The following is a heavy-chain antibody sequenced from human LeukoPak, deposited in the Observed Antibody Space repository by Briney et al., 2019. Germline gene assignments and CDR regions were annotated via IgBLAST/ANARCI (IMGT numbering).Heavy chain of an antibody. Sequence: KSSETLSLTCTVSGGSISSYYWSWIRQPPGKGLEWIGYIYYSGSTNYNPSLKSRVTISVDTSKNQFSLKLSSVTAADTAVYYCARGLGEVAAAGIFDYWGQGTLVTVSS. CDR1: GGSISSYY. J-gene: IGHJ4*02. V-gene: IGHV4-59*01. CDR2: IYYSGST. CDR3: ARGLGEVAAAGIFDY. D-gene: IGHD6-13*01.